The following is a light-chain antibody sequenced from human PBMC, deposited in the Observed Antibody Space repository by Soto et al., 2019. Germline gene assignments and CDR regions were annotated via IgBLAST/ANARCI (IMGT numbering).Light chain of an antibody. CDR3: QSYDSSLTVWV. Sequence: QSVLTQPPSVSGAPGQRVTISCTGSSSNTGAGYDVHWYQQLPGTVPKLLIYANTNRPSGVPDRFSGSKSGTSASLAITGLQAEDEADDYCQSYDSSLTVWVFGGGTKLTVL. V-gene: IGLV1-40*01. CDR2: ANT. CDR1: SSNTGAGYD. J-gene: IGLJ3*02.